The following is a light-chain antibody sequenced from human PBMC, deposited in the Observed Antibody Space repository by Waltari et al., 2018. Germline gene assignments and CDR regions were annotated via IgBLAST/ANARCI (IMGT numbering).Light chain of an antibody. V-gene: IGKV3-20*01. J-gene: IGKJ3*01. CDR2: GVS. CDR1: HIVDYNY. Sequence: EIVVTQSPGTVSLSPGERATLSCRSSHIVDYNYLAWFQQKPGQSPRLLIYGVSNRAAGIPDRFSGSGSGTYFTLTITRLEPEDFAVYYCQQYGAPPYTFGPGTKVAFK. CDR3: QQYGAPPYT.